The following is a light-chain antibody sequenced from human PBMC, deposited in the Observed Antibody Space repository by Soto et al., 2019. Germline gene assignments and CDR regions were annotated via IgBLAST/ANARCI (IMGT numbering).Light chain of an antibody. J-gene: IGKJ1*01. V-gene: IGKV1-39*01. CDR1: QSISSY. CDR2: AAS. CDR3: QQHQSYWS. Sequence: DIQMTQSPSSLSASVGDRVTITCRASQSISSYLNWYQQKPEKAPKLLIYAASSLQSGVPSRFSGSGSGTEFTLTISSLQPDDFATYYCQQHQSYWSFGQGTKVDIK.